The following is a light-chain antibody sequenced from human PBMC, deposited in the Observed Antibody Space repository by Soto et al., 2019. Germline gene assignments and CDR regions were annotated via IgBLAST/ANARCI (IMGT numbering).Light chain of an antibody. CDR3: CSYAGSSTFGYA. Sequence: QSVLTQPASVSGSPGQSITISCTGTSSDVGSYNLVSWYQQHPGKAPKLMIYEVSKRPSGVSNRFSGSKSGNTASLTISGLQAEDGADYYCCSYAGSSTFGYAFETGTKVTVL. CDR2: EVS. J-gene: IGLJ1*01. CDR1: SSDVGSYNL. V-gene: IGLV2-23*02.